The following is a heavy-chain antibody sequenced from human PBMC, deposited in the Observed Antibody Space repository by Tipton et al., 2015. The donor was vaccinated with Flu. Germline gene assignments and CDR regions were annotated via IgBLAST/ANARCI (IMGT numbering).Heavy chain of an antibody. CDR1: GGSISSSY. V-gene: IGHV4-4*07. Sequence: TLSLTCTVSGGSISSSYWSWIRQPAGKGLEWIGRISTSGSTNYNASLESRVTMSRDTSKNHFSLRLSSATAADTALYYCARDLRGYSGYTGGDAFDTWGQGIMVTVSS. CDR3: ARDLRGYSGYTGGDAFDT. J-gene: IGHJ3*02. D-gene: IGHD5-12*01. CDR2: ISTSGST.